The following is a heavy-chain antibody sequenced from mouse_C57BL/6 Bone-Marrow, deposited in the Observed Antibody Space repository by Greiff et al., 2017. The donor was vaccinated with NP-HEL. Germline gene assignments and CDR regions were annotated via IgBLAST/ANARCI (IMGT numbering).Heavy chain of an antibody. J-gene: IGHJ3*01. Sequence: QVTLKESGPGILQPSQTLSLTCSFSGFSLSTFGMGVGWIRQPAGKGVEGLARIWWDEDKYYKPVLKSWLTISKDTSKNQVFLKIAKVDTADTATYYCARIPSGAYWGQGTLVTVSA. CDR3: ARIPSGAY. CDR2: IWWDEDK. V-gene: IGHV8-8*01. CDR1: GFSLSTFGMG. D-gene: IGHD3-1*01.